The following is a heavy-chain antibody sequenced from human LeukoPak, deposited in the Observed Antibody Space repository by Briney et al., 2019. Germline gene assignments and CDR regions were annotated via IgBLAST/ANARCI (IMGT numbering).Heavy chain of an antibody. CDR3: ARDYDGSGSYYNVRSAFDI. V-gene: IGHV4-4*07. Sequence: SEALSLTCTVSGGSISSYYWSWIRQPAGKGLEWIGRIYTSGSTNYNPSLKSRVTMSVDTSKNQFSLKLSSVTAADTAVYYCARDYDGSGSYYNVRSAFDIWGQGTMVTVSS. D-gene: IGHD3-10*01. CDR2: IYTSGST. CDR1: GGSISSYY. J-gene: IGHJ3*02.